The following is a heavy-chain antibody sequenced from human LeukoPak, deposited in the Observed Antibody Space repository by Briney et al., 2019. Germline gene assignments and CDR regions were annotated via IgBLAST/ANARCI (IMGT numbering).Heavy chain of an antibody. V-gene: IGHV4-38-2*02. CDR3: ARARTKHYYGSGEFDY. D-gene: IGHD3-10*01. CDR1: GYSISSGYH. J-gene: IGHJ4*02. Sequence: SETLSLTCTVSGYSISSGYHWGWIRQPPGKGLEWIGSIYHSGSTYYNPSLKSRVTISVDTSKNQFSLKLSSVTAADTAVYYCARARTKHYYGSGEFDYWGQGTLVTVSS. CDR2: IYHSGST.